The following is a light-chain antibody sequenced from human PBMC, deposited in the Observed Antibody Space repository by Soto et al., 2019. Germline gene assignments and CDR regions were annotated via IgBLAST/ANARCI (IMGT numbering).Light chain of an antibody. J-gene: IGKJ2*01. V-gene: IGKV1-5*01. CDR2: AAS. CDR1: QSIGTW. Sequence: DIQMTQSPSTRSASVGDGVTITCRASQSIGTWLAWYQQKPGKAPNLLISAASTLQSGVPSRFSGSGSETEFTLTITSLQPEDSATYYCQQRNSYPRTFGQGTKVDIK. CDR3: QQRNSYPRT.